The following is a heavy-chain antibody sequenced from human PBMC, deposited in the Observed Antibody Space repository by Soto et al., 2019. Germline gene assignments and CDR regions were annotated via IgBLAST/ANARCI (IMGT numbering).Heavy chain of an antibody. V-gene: IGHV5-51*01. CDR3: ARTPGXEVAASLEYYYFSGMDV. CDR1: GYSFRNYW. CDR2: IYPGDSDT. D-gene: IGHD2-15*01. J-gene: IGHJ6*02. Sequence: PGESLKISCEGSGYSFRNYWIGWVRQVPGTGLEWVGIIYPGDSDTIYNPSFQGHVIISADKSITTAYLQWSSLKASDTAMYYCARTPGXEVAASLEYYYFSGMDVWGPGTTVTVSS.